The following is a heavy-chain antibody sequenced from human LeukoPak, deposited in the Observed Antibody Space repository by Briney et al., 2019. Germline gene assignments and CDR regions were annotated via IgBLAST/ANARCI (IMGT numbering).Heavy chain of an antibody. CDR3: ARGQIVVDY. CDR2: IYYSGST. J-gene: IGHJ4*02. D-gene: IGHD3-22*01. V-gene: IGHV4-59*08. Sequence: SETLSLTCTVSGDSISSYYWSWIRQPPGKGLEWIGYIYYSGSTNYNPSLKSRVTISVDTSKNQFSLKLSSVTAADTAVYYCARGQIVVDYWGQGTLVTVSS. CDR1: GDSISSYY.